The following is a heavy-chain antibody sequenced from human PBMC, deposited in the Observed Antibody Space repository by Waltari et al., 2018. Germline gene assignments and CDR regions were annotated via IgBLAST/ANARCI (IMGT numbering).Heavy chain of an antibody. V-gene: IGHV1-2*02. CDR1: GYTFHGNQ. Sequence: QVHLVQSGAEVKKPGASVTVSCTASGYTFHGNQIHWVRQAPGKGLEWMGWINPNSGGTNYAQNFQGRVTITRDTSIRTAYMELSRLRSDDTAMYYCARDLVVGSGDYWGQGTLVTVSS. D-gene: IGHD1-26*01. J-gene: IGHJ4*02. CDR2: INPNSGGT. CDR3: ARDLVVGSGDY.